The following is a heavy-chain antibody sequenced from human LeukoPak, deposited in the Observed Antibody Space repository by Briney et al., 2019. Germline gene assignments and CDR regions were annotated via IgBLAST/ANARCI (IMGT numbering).Heavy chain of an antibody. J-gene: IGHJ4*02. Sequence: GGSLRLSCAASGFTFSSYWMSWVRQAPGKGLEWVANIKQDGSEKYYVDSVKGRFTISRDNAKNTLYLQMNSLRAEDTAVYYCAKDGGRYYYDSSGYYGFDYWGQGTLVTVSS. CDR2: IKQDGSEK. CDR1: GFTFSSYW. CDR3: AKDGGRYYYDSSGYYGFDY. V-gene: IGHV3-7*01. D-gene: IGHD3-22*01.